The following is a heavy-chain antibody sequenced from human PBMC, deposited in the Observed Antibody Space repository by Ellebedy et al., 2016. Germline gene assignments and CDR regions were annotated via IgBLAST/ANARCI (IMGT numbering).Heavy chain of an antibody. CDR3: VRDFYRDFDH. V-gene: IGHV3-7*04. Sequence: GESLKISXAASGFTFSAYSMDWVRQAPGKGLEWVAIVNGDGSQRDHVDSVKGRFTISRDSAKNSLFLQMNSLRIEDTAIYYCVRDFYRDFDHWGQGTLVTVSS. CDR2: VNGDGSQR. CDR1: GFTFSAYS. D-gene: IGHD2/OR15-2a*01. J-gene: IGHJ4*02.